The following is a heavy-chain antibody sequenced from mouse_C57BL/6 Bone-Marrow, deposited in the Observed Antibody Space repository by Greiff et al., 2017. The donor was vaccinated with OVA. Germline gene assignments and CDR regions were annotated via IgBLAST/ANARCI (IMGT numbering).Heavy chain of an antibody. CDR2: IDPENGDT. CDR1: GINIKDDY. CDR3: DGYYY. V-gene: IGHV14-4*01. D-gene: IGHD2-3*01. J-gene: IGHJ2*01. Sequence: EVMLVESGAELVRPGASVKLSCTASGINIKDDYMHWVKQRPEQGLEWIGWIDPENGDTEYASKFQGKATITVDTSSNTAYLQLSSLTSADTAVYYCDGYYYWGQGTTLTVSS.